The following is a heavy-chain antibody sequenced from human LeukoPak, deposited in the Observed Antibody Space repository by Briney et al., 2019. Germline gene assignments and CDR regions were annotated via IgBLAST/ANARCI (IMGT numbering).Heavy chain of an antibody. V-gene: IGHV4-39*07. CDR3: ARVGHGSSGYLQLIKN. Sequence: KSSETLSLTCTVSGGSITSSSYYWGWIRQPPGNGLEWIGSIYYSGSTYYNPSLKSRVTISVDTSKNQFSLKLSSVTAADTAVYYCARVGHGSSGYLQLIKNWGQGTLVTVSS. CDR1: GGSITSSSYY. J-gene: IGHJ4*02. CDR2: IYYSGST. D-gene: IGHD3-22*01.